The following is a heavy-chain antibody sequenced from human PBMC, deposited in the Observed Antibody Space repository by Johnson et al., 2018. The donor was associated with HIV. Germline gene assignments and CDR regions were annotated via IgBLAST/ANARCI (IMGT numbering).Heavy chain of an antibody. CDR1: GFTFSDHW. Sequence: VQLVESGGGLVQPGGSLKLSCAASGFTFSDHWMYWVRQAPGKGLVWVSRIKSDGRSTNYADSVKGRFTIARDNAKTTLDLQMNSLRAEDTAVYYCVRGLDIWGQGTEVTVSS. D-gene: IGHD1-26*01. CDR2: IKSDGRST. CDR3: VRGLDI. V-gene: IGHV3-74*01. J-gene: IGHJ3*02.